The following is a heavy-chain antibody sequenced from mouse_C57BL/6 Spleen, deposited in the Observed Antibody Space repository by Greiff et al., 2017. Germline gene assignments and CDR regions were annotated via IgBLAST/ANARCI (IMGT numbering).Heavy chain of an antibody. D-gene: IGHD1-1*02. CDR1: GFTFSSYA. Sequence: DVHLVESGGGLVKPGGSLKLSCAASGFTFSSYAMSWVRQTPEKRLEWVATISDGGSYTYYPDNVKGRFTISRDNAKNNLYLQMSHLKSEDTAMYYCARDEGDYGHAMDYWGQGTSVTVSS. CDR2: ISDGGSYT. CDR3: ARDEGDYGHAMDY. V-gene: IGHV5-4*01. J-gene: IGHJ4*01.